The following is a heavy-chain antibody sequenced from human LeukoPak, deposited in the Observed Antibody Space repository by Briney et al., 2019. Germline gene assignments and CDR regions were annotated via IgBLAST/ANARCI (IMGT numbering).Heavy chain of an antibody. CDR2: IYTSGST. Sequence: TXSXTCXVXGGSIXSYYWSWIRQPAGKGLEWIGRIYTSGSTNYNPSLKSRVTMSVDPSKNQFSLKLTSVTAADTAVYYCARMGTTFDGFDIWSQGTLVTVS. J-gene: IGHJ3*02. D-gene: IGHD1-7*01. CDR1: GGSIXSYY. CDR3: ARMGTTFDGFDI. V-gene: IGHV4-4*07.